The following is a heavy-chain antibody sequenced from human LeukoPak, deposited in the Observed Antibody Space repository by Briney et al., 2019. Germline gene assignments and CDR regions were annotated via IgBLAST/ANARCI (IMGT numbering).Heavy chain of an antibody. J-gene: IGHJ4*02. CDR3: ARSTFRLYSSPVPDGDPFDY. V-gene: IGHV1-69*13. CDR2: IIPIFGTA. CDR1: GGTFSSYA. D-gene: IGHD4-17*01. Sequence: GASVKVSCKASGGTFSSYAISWVRQAPGQGLEWMGGIIPIFGTANYAQKFQGRVTITADESTSTAYMELSSLRSEDTAVYYCARSTFRLYSSPVPDGDPFDYWGQGTLVTVSS.